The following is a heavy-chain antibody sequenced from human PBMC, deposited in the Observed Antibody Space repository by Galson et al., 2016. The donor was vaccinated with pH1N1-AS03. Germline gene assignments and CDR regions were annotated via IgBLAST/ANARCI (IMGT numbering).Heavy chain of an antibody. D-gene: IGHD5-12*01. CDR1: GYSFTNNW. CDR3: ARGYSGPAPHDY. J-gene: IGHJ4*02. CDR2: IFPGDSAS. V-gene: IGHV5-51*01. Sequence: QSGAEVKKPGESLKISCKGSGYSFTNNWINWVRQTPGKGLEWMGIIFPGDSASIYSPSFQGQVTFSADKSINTAYLQWTSLKTSDTAIYYCARGYSGPAPHDYWGQGTVVTVSS.